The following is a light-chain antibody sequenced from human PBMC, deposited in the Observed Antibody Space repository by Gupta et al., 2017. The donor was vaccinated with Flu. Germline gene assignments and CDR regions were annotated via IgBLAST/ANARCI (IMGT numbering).Light chain of an antibody. Sequence: DIVMTQSPLSLPATPGEPASISCRSSQSLLYSNGYNYLDWYLQKPGQSPQLLIYLGSNRASGVPDRFSGSGSGTDFTLKISRVEAEDVGVYYCMQALQTPYSFGQGTKLEIK. CDR3: MQALQTPYS. V-gene: IGKV2-28*01. CDR1: QSLLYSNGYNY. CDR2: LGS. J-gene: IGKJ2*03.